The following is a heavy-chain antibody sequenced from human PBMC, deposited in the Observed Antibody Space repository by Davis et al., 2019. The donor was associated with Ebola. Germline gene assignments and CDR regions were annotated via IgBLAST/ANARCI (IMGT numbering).Heavy chain of an antibody. CDR1: VITFSSYA. CDR3: ARGPTTVVTRGNWFDP. CDR2: ISSSSSYI. V-gene: IGHV3-21*01. D-gene: IGHD4-23*01. J-gene: IGHJ5*02. Sequence: PGGSLRLSCTDSVITFSSYAMTWVRQAPGKGLEWVSSISSSSSYIYYADSVKGRFTISRDNAKNSLYLQMNSLRAEDTAVYYCARGPTTVVTRGNWFDPWGQGTLVTVSS.